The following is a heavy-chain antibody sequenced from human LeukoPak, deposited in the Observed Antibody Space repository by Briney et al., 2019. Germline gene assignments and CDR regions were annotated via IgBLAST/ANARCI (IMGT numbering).Heavy chain of an antibody. D-gene: IGHD3-10*01. CDR3: ARGDYYGSGKGKNWFDP. Sequence: SETLSLTCTVSGGSISSYYWSWIRQPPGKGLEWIGYIYYSGSTNYNPSLKSRVTISVDRSKNQFSLKLSSVTAADTAVYYCARGDYYGSGKGKNWFDPWGQGTLVTVSS. J-gene: IGHJ5*02. CDR2: IYYSGST. V-gene: IGHV4-59*12. CDR1: GGSISSYY.